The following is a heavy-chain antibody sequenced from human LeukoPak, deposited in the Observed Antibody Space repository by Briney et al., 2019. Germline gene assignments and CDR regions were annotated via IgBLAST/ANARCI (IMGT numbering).Heavy chain of an antibody. CDR3: ARDDIAAAGIIDY. Sequence: GGSLRLSCAASGFTFSSYAMSWVRQAPGKGLEWVSAISGSGGSTYYADSVKGRFTISRDNSKNTLYLQMGSLRAEDMAVYYCARDDIAAAGIIDYWGQGTLVTVSS. V-gene: IGHV3-23*01. CDR2: ISGSGGST. D-gene: IGHD6-13*01. J-gene: IGHJ4*02. CDR1: GFTFSSYA.